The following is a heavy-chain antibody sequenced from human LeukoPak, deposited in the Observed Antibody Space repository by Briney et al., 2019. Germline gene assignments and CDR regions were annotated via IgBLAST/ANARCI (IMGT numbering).Heavy chain of an antibody. CDR3: AKELIIQPTGTVAFDT. CDR2: VSGSGGDT. D-gene: IGHD1-1*01. V-gene: IGHV3-23*01. Sequence: PGGSLSLSCAASGFTFTTNAMSWVRQAPGKGLEGVSAVSGSGGDTYYAGSVKGRFTVSRDNSKNTLYLQMNSLRAEDTAVYFCAKELIIQPTGTVAFDTWGQGTMVTVSS. J-gene: IGHJ3*02. CDR1: GFTFTTNA.